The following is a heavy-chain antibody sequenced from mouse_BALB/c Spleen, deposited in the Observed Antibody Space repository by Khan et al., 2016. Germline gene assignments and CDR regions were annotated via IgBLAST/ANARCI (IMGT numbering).Heavy chain of an antibody. Sequence: EVQLQESGPGLVKPSQSLSLTCTVTGYSITSDYAWNWIRQFPGNKLEWMGYISYSGSTSYNPSLKSRISITRDTSKNQFFLQLNSVTTEDTATYYCAADYRYYYAMDYWGQGSSVTVSS. V-gene: IGHV3-2*02. CDR2: ISYSGST. CDR3: AADYRYYYAMDY. D-gene: IGHD2-14*01. CDR1: GYSITSDYA. J-gene: IGHJ4*01.